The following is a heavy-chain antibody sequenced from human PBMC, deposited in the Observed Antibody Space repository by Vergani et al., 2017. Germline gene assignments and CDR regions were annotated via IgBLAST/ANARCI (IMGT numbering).Heavy chain of an antibody. D-gene: IGHD7-27*01. CDR2: LCPSGST. CDR3: ATGAGPFDI. J-gene: IGHJ4*02. CDR1: GAPISYWC. V-gene: IGHV4-4*07. Sequence: QVQMQESGPGLVKTSETLSLTCSASGAPISYWCWSWLRQPAVKGLEWIGRLCPSGSTNYKPSLKSRVTMSIDTSKNQFSLKLTSVTAADTAVYYCATGAGPFDIWGQGTLVTVSS.